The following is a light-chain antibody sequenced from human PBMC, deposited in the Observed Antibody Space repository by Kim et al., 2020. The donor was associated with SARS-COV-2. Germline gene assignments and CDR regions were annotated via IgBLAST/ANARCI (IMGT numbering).Light chain of an antibody. CDR3: MQALQTPT. J-gene: IGKJ1*01. CDR1: QSLLHSNGYNY. Sequence: GPDAISCRSSQSLLHSNGYNYLDWYLQKPGQSPQLLIYLGSNRASGVPDRFSGSGSGTDFTLKISRVEAEDVGVYYCMQALQTPTFGQGTKVDIK. V-gene: IGKV2-28*01. CDR2: LGS.